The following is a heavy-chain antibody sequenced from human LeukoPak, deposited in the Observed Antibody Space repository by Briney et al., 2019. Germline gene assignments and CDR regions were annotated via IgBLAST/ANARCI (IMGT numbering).Heavy chain of an antibody. D-gene: IGHD1-1*01. J-gene: IGHJ4*01. CDR3: AKDRRTTGTTDLGSFGF. Sequence: GRSLRLSCAASGFTFSSYAMSWVRQAPGKGLEWVSAISTSGGSTYYADSVKGRFTISRDNSKNTLYLQMNSLRAEDTAVYYCAKDRRTTGTTDLGSFGFWGKGTLVTVPS. CDR1: GFTFSSYA. CDR2: ISTSGGST. V-gene: IGHV3-23*01.